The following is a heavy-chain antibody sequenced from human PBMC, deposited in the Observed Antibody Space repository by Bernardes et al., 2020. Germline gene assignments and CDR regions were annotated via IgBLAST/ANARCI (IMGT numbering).Heavy chain of an antibody. Sequence: GGSLRLSCAASGFTFSNYSMNWVRQAPGKGLEWVSFISGSSRYIYYADSVKGRFSISRDNPKNSLYLQMNSLRGEDTAIYYCARDGDDYGDHPYWGQGTLVTVSS. CDR3: ARDGDDYGDHPY. J-gene: IGHJ4*02. CDR1: GFTFSNYS. CDR2: ISGSSRYI. V-gene: IGHV3-21*01. D-gene: IGHD4-17*01.